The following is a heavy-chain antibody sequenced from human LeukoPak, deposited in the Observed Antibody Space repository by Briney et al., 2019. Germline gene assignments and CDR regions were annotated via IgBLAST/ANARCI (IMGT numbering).Heavy chain of an antibody. CDR2: ISYDGGDK. V-gene: IGHV3-30*18. CDR3: AKGSDIRVSLHFDF. CDR1: GFTFSSYS. Sequence: GGSLRLSCAASGFTFSSYSMNWVRQAPGKGLEWVAAISYDGGDKYYADSVKGRFTISRDNSKNTLYLQMNSLRAEDTAVYHCAKGSDIRVSLHFDFWGQGTLVTVSS. D-gene: IGHD3-3*01. J-gene: IGHJ4*02.